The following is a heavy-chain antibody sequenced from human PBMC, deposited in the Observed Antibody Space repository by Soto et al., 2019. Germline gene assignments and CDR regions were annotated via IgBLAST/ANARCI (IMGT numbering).Heavy chain of an antibody. Sequence: GGSLRLSCAASGFTFSSYGMHWVRQAPGKGLEWVAVISYDGSNKYYADSVKGRFTISRDNSKNTLYLQMNSLRAEDTAVYYCAKDSYGGKPTLDYWGQGTLVTVSS. CDR2: ISYDGSNK. J-gene: IGHJ4*02. V-gene: IGHV3-30*18. CDR1: GFTFSSYG. D-gene: IGHD4-17*01. CDR3: AKDSYGGKPTLDY.